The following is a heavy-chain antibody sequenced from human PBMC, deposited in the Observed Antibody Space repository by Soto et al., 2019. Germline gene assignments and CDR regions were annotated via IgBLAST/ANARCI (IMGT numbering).Heavy chain of an antibody. CDR2: IIPIFGTA. D-gene: IGHD4-17*01. V-gene: IGHV1-69*01. J-gene: IGHJ6*02. CDR3: ATLMTTPSIYDGMGV. Sequence: VSCKATGGTFSSYAISWVRQAPGQGLEWMGGIIPIFGTANYAQKFRGRVTITADESTSTAYMELSSLRSEATAVYYCATLMTTPSIYDGMGVWGQWSRFTVSS. CDR1: GGTFSSYA.